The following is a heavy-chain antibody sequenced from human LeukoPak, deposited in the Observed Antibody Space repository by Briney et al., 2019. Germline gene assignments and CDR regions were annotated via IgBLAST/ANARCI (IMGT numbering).Heavy chain of an antibody. Sequence: PSETLSLTCTVSGGSISSYYWSWIRQPPGKGLEWLGNIYHSGSTYFNPSLKSRLTISMARSNNQFSLNLISVTAADTAVYYCARVAAWGRGDYFDYWGQGTLVTVSS. V-gene: IGHV4-59*12. D-gene: IGHD7-27*01. CDR2: IYHSGST. CDR1: GGSISSYY. J-gene: IGHJ4*02. CDR3: ARVAAWGRGDYFDY.